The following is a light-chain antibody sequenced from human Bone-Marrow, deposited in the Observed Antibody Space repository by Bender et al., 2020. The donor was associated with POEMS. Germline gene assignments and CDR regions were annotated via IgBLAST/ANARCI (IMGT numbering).Light chain of an antibody. J-gene: IGLJ2*01. CDR2: RND. CDR1: SSNIGTNY. Sequence: QSVLTQPPSASGTPGQRVTMPCSGGSSNIGTNYVYWYQQFPGTAPKLLMYRNDERPSGVPARCSGSKSGTSASLAISGLRSEDEADYYCQSYDSRLGGHVVFGGGTKLTVL. CDR3: QSYDSRLGGHVV. V-gene: IGLV1-47*01.